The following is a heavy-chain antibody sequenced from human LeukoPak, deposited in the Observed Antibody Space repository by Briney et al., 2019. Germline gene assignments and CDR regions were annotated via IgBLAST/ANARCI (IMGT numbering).Heavy chain of an antibody. CDR3: TRQLSWASDTGDS. CDR2: IRYIGTT. Sequence: RSSETLSLTCNVSGGSISGSRRYWGWVRQPPGGGPGWIGGIRYIGTTYYNPSLQSRLTISVDNSQNQFSLKLKSVTAADTSMYYCTRQLSWASDTGDSWGQGTLVTVSS. J-gene: IGHJ5*01. V-gene: IGHV4-39*01. D-gene: IGHD6-13*01. CDR1: GGSISGSRRY.